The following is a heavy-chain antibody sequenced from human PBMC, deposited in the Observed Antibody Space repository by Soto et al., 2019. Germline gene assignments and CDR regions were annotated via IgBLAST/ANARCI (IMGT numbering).Heavy chain of an antibody. Sequence: GGSLRLSCAASGFTFSDYYMSWIRQAPGKGLEWVSYISSSGSTIYYADSVKGRFTISRDNAKNSLYLQMNSLRAEDTAVYYCARLLWFGELYSLYFDYWGQGTLVTVSS. J-gene: IGHJ4*02. CDR2: ISSSGSTI. CDR3: ARLLWFGELYSLYFDY. CDR1: GFTFSDYY. D-gene: IGHD3-10*01. V-gene: IGHV3-11*01.